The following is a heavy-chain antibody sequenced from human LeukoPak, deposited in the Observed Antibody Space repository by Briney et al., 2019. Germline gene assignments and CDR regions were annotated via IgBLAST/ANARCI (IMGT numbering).Heavy chain of an antibody. Sequence: SETLSLTCTVSGVSISSSSYYWGWIRQPPGKGLEWIGETSHRGSTNYNPSLKSRFIISVDKSKNQFSLKLSSVTAADTAVYYCARNAAHEYYFDYWGQGTLVTVSS. J-gene: IGHJ4*02. CDR1: GVSISSSSYY. V-gene: IGHV4-39*07. CDR3: ARNAAHEYYFDY. CDR2: TSHRGST. D-gene: IGHD2-15*01.